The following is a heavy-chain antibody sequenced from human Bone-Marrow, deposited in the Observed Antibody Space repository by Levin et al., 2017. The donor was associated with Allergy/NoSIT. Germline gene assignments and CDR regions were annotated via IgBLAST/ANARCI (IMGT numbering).Heavy chain of an antibody. V-gene: IGHV3-30*04. D-gene: IGHD6-25*01. CDR2: ISYDGSNI. CDR1: GFNFFNYA. Sequence: GESLKISCAASGFNFFNYAMHWVRQAPGKGLEWVAVISYDGSNIFYAESVKGRFTISRDNSKNTLSLHMNSLKAEDTALYYCVRDRTRGIPATGTFFDSWGQGSLVTVSS. CDR3: VRDRTRGIPATGTFFDS. J-gene: IGHJ4*02.